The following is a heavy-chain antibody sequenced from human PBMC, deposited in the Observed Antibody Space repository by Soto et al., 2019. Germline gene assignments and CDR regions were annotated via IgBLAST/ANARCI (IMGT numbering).Heavy chain of an antibody. J-gene: IGHJ4*02. V-gene: IGHV1-69*01. CDR3: ARVLGYDSNDYYYAY. D-gene: IGHD3-22*01. Sequence: QVKLVQSGAEVRKPGSSVKVSCKASGGTFSRHAISWVRQAPGQGLEWMGGIIPIFGTANHAQKFQGRVTIIADESTSTVYMELSSLRSEDTAMYYCARVLGYDSNDYYYAYWGQGTLVIVSS. CDR1: GGTFSRHA. CDR2: IIPIFGTA.